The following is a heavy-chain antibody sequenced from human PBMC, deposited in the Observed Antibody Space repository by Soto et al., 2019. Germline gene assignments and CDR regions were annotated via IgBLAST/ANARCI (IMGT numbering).Heavy chain of an antibody. Sequence: GGSLRLSCAASGFTFSSYSMNWVRQAPGKGLEWVAVISYGGSHKYYTDSVKGRFTISRDNSKNTVSLQMNNLRPDDTAVYYCAKDLLYPHDPPFYNWFYPWGLGSLVPVSS. J-gene: IGHJ5*02. V-gene: IGHV3-30*18. CDR3: AKDLLYPHDPPFYNWFYP. CDR1: GFTFSSYS. D-gene: IGHD2-15*01. CDR2: ISYGGSHK.